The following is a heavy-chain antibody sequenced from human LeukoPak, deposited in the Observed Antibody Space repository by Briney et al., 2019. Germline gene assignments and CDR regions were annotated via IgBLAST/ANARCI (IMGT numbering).Heavy chain of an antibody. D-gene: IGHD3-9*01. CDR2: INHSGST. V-gene: IGHV4-34*01. Sequence: SETLSLTCAVYGGSFSGYYWSWIRQPPGKGLEWIGEINHSGSTNYNPSLKSRVTISVDTSKNQFSLKLSSVTAADTAVYYCAGFYDILTGYHSDYWGQGTLVTVSS. J-gene: IGHJ4*02. CDR3: AGFYDILTGYHSDY. CDR1: GGSFSGYY.